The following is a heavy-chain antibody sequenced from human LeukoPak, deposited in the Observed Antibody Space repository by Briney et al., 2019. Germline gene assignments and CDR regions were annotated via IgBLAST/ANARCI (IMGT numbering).Heavy chain of an antibody. V-gene: IGHV3-30*18. Sequence: PGGSLRLSCAASGFTFSSYGMRWVRQAPGKGLEWVAVISYDGSNKYYADSVKGRFTISRDNSQNTLYLQMNSLRTEDTAVYYCAKVRWDNSGWYYLDYWGQGTLVTVSS. D-gene: IGHD6-19*01. J-gene: IGHJ4*02. CDR1: GFTFSSYG. CDR3: AKVRWDNSGWYYLDY. CDR2: ISYDGSNK.